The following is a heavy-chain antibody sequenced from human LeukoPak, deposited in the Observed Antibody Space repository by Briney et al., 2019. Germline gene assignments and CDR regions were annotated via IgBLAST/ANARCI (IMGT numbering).Heavy chain of an antibody. CDR1: GFTFSSYA. Sequence: GGSLRLSCAASGFTFSSYAMSWVRQAPGKGLEWVSAISGSGGSTYYADSVKGRFTISRDNSKNTLYLQMSSLRAEDTAVYYCAKTTTVISRYFDYWGQGTLVTVSS. CDR2: ISGSGGST. V-gene: IGHV3-23*01. J-gene: IGHJ4*02. CDR3: AKTTTVISRYFDY. D-gene: IGHD4-11*01.